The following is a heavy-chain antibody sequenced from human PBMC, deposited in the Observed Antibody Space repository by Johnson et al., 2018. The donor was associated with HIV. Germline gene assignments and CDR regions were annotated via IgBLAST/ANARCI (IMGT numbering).Heavy chain of an antibody. V-gene: IGHV3-33*06. CDR1: GFTFNRYA. D-gene: IGHD6-19*01. CDR2: IWYDGSTE. J-gene: IGHJ3*02. CDR3: AKGGAAVAVAFDI. Sequence: QVQLVESGGGAVQPGTSLRLSCAASGFTFNRYAMHWVRQAPGKGLEWVSVIWYDGSTEYYADSVKGRFTISRDNSKNTLYLHMNSLRAEDTAVYYCAKGGAAVAVAFDIWGQGTMVTVSS.